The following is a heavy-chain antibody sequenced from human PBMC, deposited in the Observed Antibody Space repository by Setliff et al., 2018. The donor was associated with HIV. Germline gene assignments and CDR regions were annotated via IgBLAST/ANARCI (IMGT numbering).Heavy chain of an antibody. D-gene: IGHD6-19*01. Sequence: ESLRLSCVPSGLPFYNYWLTWLRQPPGKGLEWIGEINHSGSTNYNPSLKSRVTISIDTFKNQFSLNMSSVTAADTAVYYCARGKQWLPHVYWGQGTLVTVPQ. J-gene: IGHJ4*02. V-gene: IGHV4-34*01. CDR1: GLPFYNYW. CDR2: INHSGST. CDR3: ARGKQWLPHVY.